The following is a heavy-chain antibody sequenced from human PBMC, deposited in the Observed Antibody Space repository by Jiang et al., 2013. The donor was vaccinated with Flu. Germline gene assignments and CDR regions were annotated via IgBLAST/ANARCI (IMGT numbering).Heavy chain of an antibody. J-gene: IGHJ4*02. V-gene: IGHV4-4*02. CDR1: GDSISSNTW. CDR2: IHHSGST. Sequence: GPGLVKPSDTLSLTCAVSGDSISSNTWWSWVRQPPGKGLEWVGEIHHSGSTNYNPSLKSRLTMSVDNSKNQFSLKLTSVTAADTAVYFCARAGFCTGGSCSTFQYWGQGTLVTVSS. D-gene: IGHD2-15*01. CDR3: ARAGFCTGGSCSTFQY.